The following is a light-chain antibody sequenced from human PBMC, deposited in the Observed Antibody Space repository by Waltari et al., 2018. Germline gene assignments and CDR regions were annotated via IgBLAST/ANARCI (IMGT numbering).Light chain of an antibody. J-gene: IGLJ2*01. CDR2: DTN. Sequence: QAVVTQEPSLTVSPGGTVTLPCGSRTAPVTSGPWPSWFQQKPGRATRTLIYDTNNRMSWAPARFSGSLLGGRAALTLSGAQPEDEAEYYCSLSYSDGQVIFGGGTKLTVL. CDR3: SLSYSDGQVI. V-gene: IGLV7-46*01. CDR1: TAPVTSGPW.